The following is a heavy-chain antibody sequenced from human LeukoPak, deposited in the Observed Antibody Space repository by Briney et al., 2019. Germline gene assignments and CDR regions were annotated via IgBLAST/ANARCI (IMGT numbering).Heavy chain of an antibody. CDR2: ISSSSSYI. CDR3: ARDQSIAVARNYGMDV. CDR1: GFTFSSYS. D-gene: IGHD6-19*01. Sequence: GGSLRLSCAASGFTFSSYSMNWVRQAPGKGLEWVSSISSSSSYIYYADSVKGRFTISRDNAKSSLYLQMNSLRAEDTAVYYCARDQSIAVARNYGMDVWGQGTTVTVSS. V-gene: IGHV3-21*01. J-gene: IGHJ6*02.